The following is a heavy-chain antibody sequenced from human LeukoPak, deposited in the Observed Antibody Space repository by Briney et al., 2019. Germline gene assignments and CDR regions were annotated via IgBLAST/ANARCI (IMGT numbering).Heavy chain of an antibody. CDR2: ISAYNGNT. V-gene: IGHV1-18*01. J-gene: IGHJ5*02. CDR3: ARDGEGVAISVNYWFDP. Sequence: ASVKVSCKASGGTFSSYAISWVRQAPGQGLEWMGWISAYNGNTNYAQKLQGRVTMTTDTSTSTAYMELRSLRSDDTAVYYCARDGEGVAISVNYWFDPWGQGTLVTVSS. CDR1: GGTFSSYA. D-gene: IGHD3-10*01.